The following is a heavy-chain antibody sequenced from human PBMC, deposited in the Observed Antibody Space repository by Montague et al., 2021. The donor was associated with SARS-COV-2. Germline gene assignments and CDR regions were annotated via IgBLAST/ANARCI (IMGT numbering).Heavy chain of an antibody. D-gene: IGHD6-25*01. V-gene: IGHV3-30*18. Sequence: SLRLSCAASGFTFSNYGIHWVRQAPGKGLEWVAVISYDGSNKYYSDSGKGRFTISRDNSKNTLYLQMNSPRTADTAVYYCAKNWWIKIAAPEYFDYWGQGTLVTVSS. CDR3: AKNWWIKIAAPEYFDY. CDR1: GFTFSNYG. CDR2: ISYDGSNK. J-gene: IGHJ4*02.